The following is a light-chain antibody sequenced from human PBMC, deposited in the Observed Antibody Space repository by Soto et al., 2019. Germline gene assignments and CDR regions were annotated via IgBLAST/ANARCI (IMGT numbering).Light chain of an antibody. J-gene: IGLJ1*01. CDR1: SSGVGGYKY. Sequence: QSVLTQPASVSGSPGQSITISCTGTSSGVGGYKYVSWYQRHPGKAPKLMIYEVSNRPSGVSNRFSGSKSGNTAPLTISGLQAEDEADYYCSSYTSSSTPYVFGTGTKVTVL. CDR3: SSYTSSSTPYV. CDR2: EVS. V-gene: IGLV2-14*01.